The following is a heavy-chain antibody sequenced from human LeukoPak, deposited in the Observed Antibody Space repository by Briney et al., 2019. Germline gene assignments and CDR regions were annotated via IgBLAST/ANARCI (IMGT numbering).Heavy chain of an antibody. CDR1: GGSISSYY. J-gene: IGHJ4*02. V-gene: IGHV4-59*01. CDR3: ARVAAAAGTVGFDY. D-gene: IGHD6-13*01. Sequence: SETLSLTCTVSGGSISSYYWSWIRQPPGKGLEWIGYIYYSGSTNYNPSLKSRVTISVDTSKNQFSLKLSSVTAADTAVYYCARVAAAAGTVGFDYWGQGTLVTVSS. CDR2: IYYSGST.